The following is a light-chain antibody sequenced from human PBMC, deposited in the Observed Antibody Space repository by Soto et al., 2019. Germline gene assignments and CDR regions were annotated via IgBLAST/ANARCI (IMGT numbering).Light chain of an antibody. Sequence: IVLTQSPATLSVSPGERVTLSCRASQSLSSYLAWYQQKPGQAPRLLIFDASNRATGIPARFSGSGSGTDFTLTISSLESEDFAVYYCQQRSNWPSTFGQGTKLEIK. J-gene: IGKJ2*01. CDR1: QSLSSY. CDR3: QQRSNWPST. V-gene: IGKV3-11*01. CDR2: DAS.